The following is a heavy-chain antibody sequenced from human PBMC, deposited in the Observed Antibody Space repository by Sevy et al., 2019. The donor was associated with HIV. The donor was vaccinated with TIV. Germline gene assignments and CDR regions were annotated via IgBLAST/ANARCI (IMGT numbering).Heavy chain of an antibody. CDR3: AKQYYGSGSYFVSSPIDY. V-gene: IGHV3-30*02. CDR1: GFTFSSYG. D-gene: IGHD3-10*01. Sequence: GGSLRLSCAASGFTFSSYGMHWVRQAPGKGLEWVAFIRYDGSNKYYAHSVKGRFTISRDNSKNTLYLQMNSLRAEDTAVYYCAKQYYGSGSYFVSSPIDYWGQGTLVTVSS. CDR2: IRYDGSNK. J-gene: IGHJ4*02.